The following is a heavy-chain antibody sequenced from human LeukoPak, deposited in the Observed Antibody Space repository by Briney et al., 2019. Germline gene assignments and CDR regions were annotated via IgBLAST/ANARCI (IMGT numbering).Heavy chain of an antibody. J-gene: IGHJ4*02. CDR1: GFTFSSYA. D-gene: IGHD6-13*01. CDR2: ISGSGSTT. Sequence: GSLRLSCAASGFTFSSYAMNWVRQAPGKGLEWVSAISGSGSTTYYTDSVKGRFTISRDNAKNSLYLQMNSLRAEDTAVYYCARRAAAGTYYFDYWGQGTLVTVSS. V-gene: IGHV3-23*01. CDR3: ARRAAAGTYYFDY.